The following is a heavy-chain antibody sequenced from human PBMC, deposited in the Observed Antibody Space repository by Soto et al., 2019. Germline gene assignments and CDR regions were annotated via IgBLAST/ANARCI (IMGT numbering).Heavy chain of an antibody. D-gene: IGHD2-8*01. CDR2: IKSKTDGGTT. Sequence: EVQLVESGGGLVKPGGSLRLSCAASGFTFSNAWMSWVRQAPGKGLEWVGRIKSKTDGGTTDYAAPVKDRFTISRDDTINTLYLQMNSLKTEDTALYYCTTEYCTHGVCHIHYWGQGTLVTVSS. CDR1: GFTFSNAW. CDR3: TTEYCTHGVCHIHY. J-gene: IGHJ4*02. V-gene: IGHV3-15*01.